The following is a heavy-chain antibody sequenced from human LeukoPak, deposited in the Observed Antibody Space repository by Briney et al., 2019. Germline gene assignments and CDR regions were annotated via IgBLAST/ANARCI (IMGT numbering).Heavy chain of an antibody. CDR3: ARYVEMATEDAFDI. D-gene: IGHD5-24*01. V-gene: IGHV4-31*03. CDR2: IYYSGST. J-gene: IGHJ3*02. CDR1: GGSISSSSYY. Sequence: SETLSLTCTVSGGSISSSSYYWSWIRQHPGKGREWIGYIYYSGSTYYNPSLKSRVTISVDTSKNQFSLKLSSVTAADTAVYYCARYVEMATEDAFDIWGQGTMVTVSS.